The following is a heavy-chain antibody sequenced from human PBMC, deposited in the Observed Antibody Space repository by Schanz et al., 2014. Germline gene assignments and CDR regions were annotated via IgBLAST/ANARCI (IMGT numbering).Heavy chain of an antibody. CDR3: LAPDYGMDV. Sequence: DVQLLESGGGLVQPGGSLRLSCAASGFTFTNYAMSWVRQAPGKGLEWVSALSEGGGGTHYADSVRGRFTISRDNAKNTLYLQMNTLRAEDTAVYYCLAPDYGMDVWGQGTTVTVSS. CDR1: GFTFTNYA. J-gene: IGHJ6*02. CDR2: LSEGGGGT. V-gene: IGHV3-23*01.